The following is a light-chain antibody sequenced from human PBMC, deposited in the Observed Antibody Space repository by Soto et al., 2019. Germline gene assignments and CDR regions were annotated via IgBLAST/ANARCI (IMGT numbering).Light chain of an antibody. CDR3: QQYNNWPPMYT. Sequence: EIVMTQSPATLSVSPGARATLSCRASQNVSSNLAWYQQKPGQAPRLLIYGASTRATGIPARFSGSGSGTEFTLTISSLQSEDFAVYYCQQYNNWPPMYTFGQGTKLEMK. CDR2: GAS. V-gene: IGKV3-15*01. J-gene: IGKJ2*01. CDR1: QNVSSN.